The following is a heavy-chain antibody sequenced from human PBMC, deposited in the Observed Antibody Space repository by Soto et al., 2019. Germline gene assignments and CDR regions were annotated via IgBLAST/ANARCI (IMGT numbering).Heavy chain of an antibody. CDR2: INPYNANV. Sequence: QVQLVQSGAEVKKPGASVKVSCKTSGYTFTNHGINWVRQAPGQGLEWMGWINPYNANVNYAQKLQGRVTMTTDTSTRTAYMDLRSLTSDVTAVYYCARDRVAGIWGDAFDIWGQGTMVTVSS. CDR3: ARDRVAGIWGDAFDI. V-gene: IGHV1-18*04. CDR1: GYTFTNHG. J-gene: IGHJ3*02. D-gene: IGHD3-16*01.